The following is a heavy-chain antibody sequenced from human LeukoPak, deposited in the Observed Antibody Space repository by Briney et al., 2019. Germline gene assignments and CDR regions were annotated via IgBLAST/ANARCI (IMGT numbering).Heavy chain of an antibody. D-gene: IGHD3-22*01. CDR2: ISYDGSNK. CDR3: AKDDDYYDSSGYYYYYGMDV. CDR1: GFTFSSYG. V-gene: IGHV3-30*18. J-gene: IGHJ6*02. Sequence: PGRSLRLSCAASGFTFSSYGMHWVRQAPGKGLEGGAVISYDGSNKYYADSVKGRFTISRDNSKNTLYLQMTSMRAEDTAVYYCAKDDDYYDSSGYYYYYGMDVWGQGTTVTVSS.